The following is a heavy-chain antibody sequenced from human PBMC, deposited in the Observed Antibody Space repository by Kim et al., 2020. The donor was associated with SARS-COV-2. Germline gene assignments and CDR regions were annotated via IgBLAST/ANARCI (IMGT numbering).Heavy chain of an antibody. J-gene: IGHJ6*02. V-gene: IGHV3-53*01. D-gene: IGHD2-15*01. CDR1: GFSISSNY. CDR3: AKDLGAYYYNGMDV. Sequence: GGSLRLSCAASGFSISSNYMNWVRQAPGKGLEWVSVIYSGGSIYYADSVRGRFTISRDKVKNTLYLQMNNLRVEDTAVYYCAKDLGAYYYNGMDVWGQGTMVTVSS. CDR2: IYSGGSI.